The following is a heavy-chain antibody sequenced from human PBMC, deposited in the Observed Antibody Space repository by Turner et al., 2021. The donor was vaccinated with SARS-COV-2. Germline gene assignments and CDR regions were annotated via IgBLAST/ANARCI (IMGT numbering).Heavy chain of an antibody. CDR3: AGHGPTSTTKAFDP. Sequence: QLQLQESGPGLVKPSETLSLSCPVSGGSIRSSSYCWGWHRQPPGKGLEWIGSIYYGGSNYYNPSLKTGVTISVDTTKNQCSRKLISVTAADTAVYYCAGHGPTSTTKAFDPWGQGTLVTVSS. CDR2: IYYGGSN. V-gene: IGHV4-39*01. J-gene: IGHJ5*02. CDR1: GGSIRSSSYC. D-gene: IGHD4-17*01.